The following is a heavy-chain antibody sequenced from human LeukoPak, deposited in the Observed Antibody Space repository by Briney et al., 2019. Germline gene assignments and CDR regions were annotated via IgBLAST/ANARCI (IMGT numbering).Heavy chain of an antibody. CDR1: GGSISSSSYY. CDR2: IYYSGST. Sequence: SETLSLTCTVSGGSISSSSYYWGWIRQPPGKGLEWIGSIYYSGSTYYNPSLKSRVTISVDTSKNQFSLKLSSVTAADTAVYYCARGYLDDSSGREFDPWGQGTLVTVSS. D-gene: IGHD3-22*01. CDR3: ARGYLDDSSGREFDP. J-gene: IGHJ5*02. V-gene: IGHV4-39*07.